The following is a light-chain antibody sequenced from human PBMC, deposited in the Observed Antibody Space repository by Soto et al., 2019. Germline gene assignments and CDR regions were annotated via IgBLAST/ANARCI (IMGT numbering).Light chain of an antibody. Sequence: EIVMTQSPATLSVSPGERATLSCSASQSVNSNLAWYQQKPGQAPRLLIYGASTRATGIPARFSGSGFGTDFTLTISSLEPEDAAVYYCQQRSNWPPITFGQGTRLEIK. CDR2: GAS. J-gene: IGKJ5*01. V-gene: IGKV3-15*01. CDR1: QSVNSN. CDR3: QQRSNWPPIT.